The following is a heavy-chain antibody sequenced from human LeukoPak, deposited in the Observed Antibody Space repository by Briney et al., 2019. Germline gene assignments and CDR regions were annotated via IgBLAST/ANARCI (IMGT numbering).Heavy chain of an antibody. V-gene: IGHV3-21*01. CDR3: ARDLILGGGGSSPPYYYYYYGMDV. CDR2: ISSSSYI. D-gene: IGHD2-15*01. Sequence: PGGSLRLSCAASGFTFSSYSMNWVRQAPGKGLEWVSSISSSSYIYYADSVKGRFTISRDNAKNSLYLQMNSLRAEDTAVYYCARDLILGGGGSSPPYYYYYYGMDVWGQGTTVTVSS. J-gene: IGHJ6*02. CDR1: GFTFSSYS.